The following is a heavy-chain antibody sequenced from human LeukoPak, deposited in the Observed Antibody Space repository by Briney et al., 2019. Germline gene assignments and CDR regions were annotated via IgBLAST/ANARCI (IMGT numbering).Heavy chain of an antibody. J-gene: IGHJ4*01. CDR2: ITAYNGNR. D-gene: IGHD1-1*01. V-gene: IGHV1-18*01. CDR1: GYTFSNYG. Sequence: GASVKVSCKTSGYTFSNYGISWVRQAPGQGLEWMGWITAYNGNRLYAQRFQGRITLTTDTSTSTSYMELRSLEYDDTAIYYRARDNDKVVDHWGQGTLVTVSS. CDR3: ARDNDKVVDH.